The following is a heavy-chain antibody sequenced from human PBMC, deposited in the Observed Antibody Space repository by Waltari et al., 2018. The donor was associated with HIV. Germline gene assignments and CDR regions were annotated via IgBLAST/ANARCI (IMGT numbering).Heavy chain of an antibody. CDR3: ARDHDFWSGYNYGMDV. CDR1: GYTFTGYY. V-gene: IGHV1-2*04. CDR2: INPNSGCT. Sequence: QVQLVQSGAEVKKPGASVKVSCKDSGYTFTGYYMHWVRQAHGQGLEWMGWINPNSGCTNYAQKFQGLVTMTRDTSINTAYMELSRLRSDDTAVYYCARDHDFWSGYNYGMDVWGQGTTVTVSS. J-gene: IGHJ6*02. D-gene: IGHD3-3*01.